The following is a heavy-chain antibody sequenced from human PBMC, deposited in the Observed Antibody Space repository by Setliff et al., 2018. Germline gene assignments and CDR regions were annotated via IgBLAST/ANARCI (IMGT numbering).Heavy chain of an antibody. V-gene: IGHV4-38-2*01. CDR1: GYSISSGYY. J-gene: IGHJ4*02. CDR3: ASYGSNY. D-gene: IGHD1-26*01. CDR2: IYHNGNS. Sequence: PSETLSLTCSVSGYSISSGYYWGWIRQPPGKGLEWIGSIYHNGNSYYNPSLKSRVTISVDTSKNQLSLKLNSVTAADTAVYYCASYGSNYWGQGTLVTVSS.